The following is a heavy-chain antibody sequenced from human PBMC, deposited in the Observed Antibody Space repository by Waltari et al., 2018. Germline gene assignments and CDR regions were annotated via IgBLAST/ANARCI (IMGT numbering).Heavy chain of an antibody. CDR3: ATSLDTAGEY. Sequence: EVQLVESGGGLVQPGGSLRLSCAASGFTFSTYWMSWVRQAPGKGLEWVANIRKDGSEKYYVDSVKGRFTISRDNAKNSLYLQINSLRAEDTAVYYCATSLDTAGEYWGQGTLVTVSS. V-gene: IGHV3-7*01. CDR1: GFTFSTYW. J-gene: IGHJ4*02. CDR2: IRKDGSEK. D-gene: IGHD2-8*02.